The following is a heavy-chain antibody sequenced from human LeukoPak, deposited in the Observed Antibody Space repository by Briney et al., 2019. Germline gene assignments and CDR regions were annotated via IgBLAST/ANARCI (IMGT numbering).Heavy chain of an antibody. J-gene: IGHJ4*02. Sequence: ASVKVSCKASGHTFTSYDINWVRQATGQGLEWMGWMNPNSGNTGYAQKFQGRVTMTRNTSISTAYMELSSLRSEDTAVYYCAVGEYSYGFPFDYWGQGTLVTVSS. CDR3: AVGEYSYGFPFDY. D-gene: IGHD5-18*01. CDR1: GHTFTSYD. CDR2: MNPNSGNT. V-gene: IGHV1-8*01.